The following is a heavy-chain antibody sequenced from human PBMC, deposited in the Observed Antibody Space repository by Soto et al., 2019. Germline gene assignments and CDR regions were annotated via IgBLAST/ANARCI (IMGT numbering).Heavy chain of an antibody. Sequence: ASVKVSCKASGYILTTYGITWVRQAPGQGLEWMGWISVYNGNTNYAQKLQGRVTMTTDTSTNTAYMELRSLRSDDTAVYYCASYRLVGATEPDYSEIWGQGTMVTVSS. CDR1: GYILTTYG. J-gene: IGHJ3*02. CDR3: ASYRLVGATEPDYSEI. V-gene: IGHV1-18*01. CDR2: ISVYNGNT. D-gene: IGHD1-26*01.